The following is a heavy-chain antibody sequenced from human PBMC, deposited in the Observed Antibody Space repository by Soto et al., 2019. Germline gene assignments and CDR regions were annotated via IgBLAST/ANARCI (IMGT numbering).Heavy chain of an antibody. D-gene: IGHD4-4*01. J-gene: IGHJ3*02. V-gene: IGHV4-34*01. CDR1: DGSFSVYY. CDR2: INHSGST. Sequence: SETLSVTCAIYDGSFSVYYWIWIRQSPGEGLEWIGEINHSGSTNYNPSLKTRVTMSVEAYKKQFSLKLNSVNAADTAVYYCARDSTRRGACDIWGQGTTVTVSS. CDR3: ARDSTRRGACDI.